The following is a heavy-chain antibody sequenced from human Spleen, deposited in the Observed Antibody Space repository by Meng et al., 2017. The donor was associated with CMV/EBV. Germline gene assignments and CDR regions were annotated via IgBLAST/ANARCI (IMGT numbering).Heavy chain of an antibody. Sequence: SVKVSCKASGGNFRSYAITWVRQAPGKGLEWVGGISPILSIATYAQRFQGRVTLTADTSTGTAYMELTSLRSEDTAVYYCARTQWHVGYFDYWGQGTLVTVSS. D-gene: IGHD6-19*01. CDR3: ARTQWHVGYFDY. J-gene: IGHJ4*02. V-gene: IGHV1-69*10. CDR2: ISPILSIA. CDR1: GGNFRSYA.